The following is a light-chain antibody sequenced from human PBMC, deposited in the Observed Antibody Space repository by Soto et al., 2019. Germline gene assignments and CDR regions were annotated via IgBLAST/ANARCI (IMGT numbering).Light chain of an antibody. CDR1: QSVSSNY. V-gene: IGKV3-20*01. J-gene: IGKJ2*01. CDR3: QQYGSSTMYT. CDR2: GAS. Sequence: EIVLTQSPGTLSLSPGERATLSCRASQSVSSNYLAWYQQKPGQPPRLLIYGASSRATGIPDRFSGSGSGTDFTLTISRLEPEDFAVYYRQQYGSSTMYTFGQGTKLEIK.